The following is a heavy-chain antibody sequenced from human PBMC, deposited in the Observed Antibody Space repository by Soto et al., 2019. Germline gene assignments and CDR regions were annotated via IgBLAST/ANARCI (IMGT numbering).Heavy chain of an antibody. CDR3: AREKLGYCIGGSCADAFDI. J-gene: IGHJ3*02. CDR1: GYTFTSYG. CDR2: ISAYNGNT. Sequence: ASVKVSCKASGYTFTSYGISWVRQAPGQGLEWMGWISAYNGNTNYAQKLQGRVTMTTDTSTSTAYMELRSLRYDDTAVYYCAREKLGYCIGGSCADAFDIWGQGTMVTVSS. V-gene: IGHV1-18*01. D-gene: IGHD2-15*01.